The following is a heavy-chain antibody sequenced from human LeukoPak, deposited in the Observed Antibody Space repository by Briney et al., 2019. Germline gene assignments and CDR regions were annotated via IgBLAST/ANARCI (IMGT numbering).Heavy chain of an antibody. Sequence: GGSLRLSCAASGFTFSSYAMSWVRQAPGKGLEWVSAISGSGGSTYYADSVKGRFTISRDNSKNTLYLQMNSLRAEDTAVYYCAKDQDSEYDYDSSGYYYWGQGTLVTVSS. CDR1: GFTFSSYA. V-gene: IGHV3-23*01. D-gene: IGHD3-22*01. J-gene: IGHJ4*02. CDR3: AKDQDSEYDYDSSGYYY. CDR2: ISGSGGST.